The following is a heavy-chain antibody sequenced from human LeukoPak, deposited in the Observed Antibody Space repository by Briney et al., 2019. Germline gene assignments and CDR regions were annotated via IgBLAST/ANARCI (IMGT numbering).Heavy chain of an antibody. Sequence: ASETLSLTCTVSGASVSSGDYHWSWVRQAPGKGLEWIGHNQNPSYNPSLKSRVVISIHTSRNQFSLTLNTVTAADTATYFCVTYFVNGGGRGHWGPGALVTVSS. CDR1: GASVSSGDYH. D-gene: IGHD3-9*01. CDR2: HNQNP. V-gene: IGHV4-61*08. CDR3: VTYFVNGGGRGH. J-gene: IGHJ4*02.